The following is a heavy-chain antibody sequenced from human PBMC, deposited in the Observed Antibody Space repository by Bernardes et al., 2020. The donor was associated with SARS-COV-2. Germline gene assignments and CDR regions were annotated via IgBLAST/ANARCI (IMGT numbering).Heavy chain of an antibody. D-gene: IGHD3-22*01. CDR1: GYTFTDHY. V-gene: IGHV1-2*02. CDR3: ASVTYSSGSDFDF. CDR2: IYPRSGGT. J-gene: IGHJ4*02. Sequence: ASMKVSCKASGYTFTDHYIHWARQTPGQGLEWMGWIYPRSGGTQFSQKFKGRLTMTRDTSISTAYMDLSSLRSDDTAVYFCASVTYSSGSDFDFWGQGTLVTVSS.